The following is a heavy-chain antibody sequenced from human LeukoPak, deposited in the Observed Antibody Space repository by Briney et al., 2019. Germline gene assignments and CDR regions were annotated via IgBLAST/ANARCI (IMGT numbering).Heavy chain of an antibody. J-gene: IGHJ3*02. Sequence: GGSLRLSCAASGFTFSNAWMSWVRQAPGKGLEWVSAISGSGGSTYYADSVKGRFTISRDNSKNTLYLQMNSLRAEDTAVYYCASGSSGWYDPDAFDIWGQGTMVTVSS. CDR3: ASGSSGWYDPDAFDI. V-gene: IGHV3-23*01. CDR2: ISGSGGST. D-gene: IGHD6-19*01. CDR1: GFTFSNAW.